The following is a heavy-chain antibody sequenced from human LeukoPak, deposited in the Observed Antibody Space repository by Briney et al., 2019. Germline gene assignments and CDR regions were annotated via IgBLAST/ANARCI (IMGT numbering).Heavy chain of an antibody. Sequence: PGGSLRLSCAASGFTFSSYWMHWVRQAPGKGLVWVSRINSDGSSTSYADSVKGRFTISRDNAKNSLYLQMNNLRDADTAVYYCARDPSVAAAGWGRWFDPWGQGTLVTVSS. D-gene: IGHD6-13*01. CDR1: GFTFSSYW. CDR2: INSDGSST. J-gene: IGHJ5*02. V-gene: IGHV3-74*01. CDR3: ARDPSVAAAGWGRWFDP.